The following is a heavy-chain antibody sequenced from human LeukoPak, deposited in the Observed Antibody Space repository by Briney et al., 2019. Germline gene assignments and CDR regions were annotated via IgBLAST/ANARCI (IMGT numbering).Heavy chain of an antibody. CDR1: GGSISSSSYY. J-gene: IGHJ4*02. Sequence: SETLSLTCTVSGGSISSSSYYWGWIRQPPGKGLEWIGSIYYSGSTYYNPSLKSRVTISVDTSKNQFSLKLSSVTAADTAVYYCARHSGYDSRFFDYWGQGTLVTVSS. CDR3: ARHSGYDSRFFDY. D-gene: IGHD3-22*01. V-gene: IGHV4-39*01. CDR2: IYYSGST.